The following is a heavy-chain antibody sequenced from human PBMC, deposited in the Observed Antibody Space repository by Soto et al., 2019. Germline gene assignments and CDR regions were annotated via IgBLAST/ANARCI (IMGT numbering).Heavy chain of an antibody. J-gene: IGHJ6*02. CDR1: GFTFSSYA. Sequence: GGSLRLSCAASGFTFSSYAMHWVRQAPGKGLEWVAVISYDGSNKYYADSVKGRFTISRENSKNTLYLQMNSLRAEDTAVYYCARDMELRYFDWLSHQYYYYGMDVWGQGTTVTVSS. CDR2: ISYDGSNK. V-gene: IGHV3-30-3*01. CDR3: ARDMELRYFDWLSHQYYYYGMDV. D-gene: IGHD3-9*01.